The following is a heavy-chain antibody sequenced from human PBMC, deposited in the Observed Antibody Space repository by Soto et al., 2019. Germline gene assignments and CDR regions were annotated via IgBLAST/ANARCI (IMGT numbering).Heavy chain of an antibody. D-gene: IGHD2-15*01. CDR2: MNPNSGNT. J-gene: IGHJ3*02. CDR1: GYTFTSYD. CDR3: AAYCSGGSCYSAFDI. V-gene: IGHV1-8*01. Sequence: ASVKVSCKASGYTFTSYDINWVRQATGQGLEWTGWMNPNSGNTGYAQKFQGRVTMTRNTSISTAYMELSSLRSEDTAVYYCAAYCSGGSCYSAFDIWGQGTMVTVSS.